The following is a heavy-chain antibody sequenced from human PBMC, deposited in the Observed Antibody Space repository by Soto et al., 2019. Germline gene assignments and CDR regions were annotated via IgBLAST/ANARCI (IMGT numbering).Heavy chain of an antibody. Sequence: QEQLVQSGAEVKKPGASVQVSCKTAGYTFTDYDINWVRQDTGQGLEWLGWMNPNSGETGYAQKFQGRVTMTRSASISTAYLELSSLISEDTAVSYCARVAVAARPRWYNWFDPWGQGTLVTVSS. V-gene: IGHV1-8*01. CDR1: GYTFTDYD. J-gene: IGHJ5*02. CDR3: ARVAVAARPRWYNWFDP. D-gene: IGHD2-15*01. CDR2: MNPNSGET.